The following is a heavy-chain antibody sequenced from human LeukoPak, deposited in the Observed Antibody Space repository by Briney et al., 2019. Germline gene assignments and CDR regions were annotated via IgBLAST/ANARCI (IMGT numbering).Heavy chain of an antibody. Sequence: GGSLRLSCAASGFTFSSYAMHWVRQAPGKGLEWVAVISYDGSNKYYADSVKGRFTISRDNSKNTLYLQMNSLRAEDTAVYYCARVTYCGGDCYHYFDYWGQGTLVTVSS. D-gene: IGHD2-21*02. CDR3: ARVTYCGGDCYHYFDY. CDR2: ISYDGSNK. V-gene: IGHV3-30-3*01. J-gene: IGHJ4*02. CDR1: GFTFSSYA.